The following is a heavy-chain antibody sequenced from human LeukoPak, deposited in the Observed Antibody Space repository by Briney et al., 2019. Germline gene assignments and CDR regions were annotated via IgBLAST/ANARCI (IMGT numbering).Heavy chain of an antibody. CDR2: INHSGST. Sequence: PSETLSLTCAVYGGSFSGYYWSWIRQPPGKGLEWIGEINHSGSTNYNPSLKSRVTISVDTSKNQFSLKLSSVTAADTAVYYCARSKGTAFPSSFDYWGQGTLVTVSS. CDR3: ARSKGTAFPSSFDY. D-gene: IGHD3-10*01. V-gene: IGHV4-34*01. J-gene: IGHJ4*02. CDR1: GGSFSGYY.